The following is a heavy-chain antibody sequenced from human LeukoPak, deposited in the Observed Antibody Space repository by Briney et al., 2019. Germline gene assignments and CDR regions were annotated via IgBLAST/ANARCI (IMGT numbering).Heavy chain of an antibody. CDR1: GDSMTSSNYY. D-gene: IGHD7-27*01. J-gene: IGHJ3*02. CDR2: ISNSGSA. Sequence: SQTLSLTCTVSGDSMTSSNYYWGWIRQPPGKGLEWIGSISNSGSAYYSPSLKSRVVISVDTSNNQFSLKLRSVTAADTAVHYCARSLSPLGDAFDIWGQGTMVTVSS. V-gene: IGHV4-39*01. CDR3: ARSLSPLGDAFDI.